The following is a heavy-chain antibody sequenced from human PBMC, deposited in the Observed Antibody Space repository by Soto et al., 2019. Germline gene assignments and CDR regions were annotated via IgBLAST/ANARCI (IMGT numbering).Heavy chain of an antibody. V-gene: IGHV3-30*03. CDR1: GFTFSSYG. CDR3: AREGLYCSSTSCYADY. CDR2: ISYDGSNK. Sequence: QVQLVESGGGVVQPGRSLRLSCAASGFTFSSYGMHWVRQAPGKGLEWVAVISYDGSNKYYADSVKGRFTISRDNSKNTLYLQMNSLRAEDTAVHYCAREGLYCSSTSCYADYWGQGTLVTVSS. J-gene: IGHJ4*02. D-gene: IGHD2-2*01.